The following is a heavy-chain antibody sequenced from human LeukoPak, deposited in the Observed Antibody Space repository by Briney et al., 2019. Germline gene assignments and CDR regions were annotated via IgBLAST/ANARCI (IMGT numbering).Heavy chain of an antibody. Sequence: GGSLRLSCSASGFTFSNYDIHWVRQATGKGLEWVSAIGSSGDTYYIDSVKGRFTISRESAKNSLYLQMNSLRAEDTAVYYCARDQQQLAYLFDYWGQGALVTVSS. CDR3: ARDQQQLAYLFDY. CDR1: GFTFSNYD. D-gene: IGHD1-1*01. CDR2: IGSSGDT. V-gene: IGHV3-13*01. J-gene: IGHJ4*02.